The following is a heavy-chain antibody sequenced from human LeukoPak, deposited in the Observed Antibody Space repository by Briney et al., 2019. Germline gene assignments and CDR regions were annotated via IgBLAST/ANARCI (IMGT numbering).Heavy chain of an antibody. J-gene: IGHJ4*02. CDR2: IYYSGST. CDR1: GGSISSSSYY. V-gene: IGHV4-39*07. D-gene: IGHD6-13*01. CDR3: ARLVGYSSSWSDY. Sequence: SETLFLTCTVSGGSISSSSYYWGWIRQPPGKGLEWIGSIYYSGSTYYNPSLKSRVTISVDTSKNQFSLKLSSVTAADTAVYYCARLVGYSSSWSDYWGQGTLVTVSS.